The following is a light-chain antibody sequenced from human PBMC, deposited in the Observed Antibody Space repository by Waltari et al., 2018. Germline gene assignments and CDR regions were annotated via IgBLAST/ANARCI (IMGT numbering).Light chain of an antibody. Sequence: QSVLTQPPSVSGAPRQRVPISCSGSSPNIGHNSVNWYQQLPGKPPKLLIYYDDLLSSGVSDRFSGSKSGTSASLAIAGLQSEDEAHYYCAAWDASLSSWLFGGGTKLTVL. CDR3: AAWDASLSSWL. J-gene: IGLJ3*02. V-gene: IGLV1-36*01. CDR1: SPNIGHNS. CDR2: YDD.